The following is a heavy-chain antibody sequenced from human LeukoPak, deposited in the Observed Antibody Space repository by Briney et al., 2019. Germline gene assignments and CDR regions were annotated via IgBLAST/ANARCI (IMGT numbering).Heavy chain of an antibody. CDR1: GGSISSSSYY. Sequence: SETLSLTCTVSGGSISSSSYYWGWIRQPPGKGLEWTGSIYHSGSTYYNPSLKSRVTISLDTSKNQFSLKLSSVTAADTAVYYCARDWLQYYYDSSGIRGDYWGQGTLVTVSS. V-gene: IGHV4-39*07. CDR3: ARDWLQYYYDSSGIRGDY. J-gene: IGHJ4*02. D-gene: IGHD3-22*01. CDR2: IYHSGST.